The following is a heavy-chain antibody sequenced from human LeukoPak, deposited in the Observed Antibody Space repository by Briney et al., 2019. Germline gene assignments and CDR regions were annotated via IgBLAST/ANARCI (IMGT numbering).Heavy chain of an antibody. CDR1: GGSFSGYY. CDR2: INHSGST. V-gene: IGHV4-34*01. J-gene: IGHJ5*02. D-gene: IGHD6-13*01. Sequence: PSETLSPTCAVYGGSFSGYYWSWIRQPPGKGLEWIGEINHSGSTNYNPSLKSRVTISVDTSKNQFSLKLSSVTAADTAVYYCARAYHSSWYLNWFDPWGQGTLVTVSS. CDR3: ARAYHSSWYLNWFDP.